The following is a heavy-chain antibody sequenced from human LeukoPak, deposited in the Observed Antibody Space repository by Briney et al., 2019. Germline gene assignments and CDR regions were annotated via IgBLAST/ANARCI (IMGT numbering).Heavy chain of an antibody. Sequence: ASVKASCKASGYTFTGYYMHWVRQAPGQGLEWMGWINPNSGGTNYAQKFQGRVTMTRDTSISTAYMELSRLRSDDTAVYYCARGVLYDFWSGYSRSERYYFDYWGQGTLVTVSS. CDR1: GYTFTGYY. CDR2: INPNSGGT. D-gene: IGHD3-3*01. V-gene: IGHV1-2*02. CDR3: ARGVLYDFWSGYSRSERYYFDY. J-gene: IGHJ4*02.